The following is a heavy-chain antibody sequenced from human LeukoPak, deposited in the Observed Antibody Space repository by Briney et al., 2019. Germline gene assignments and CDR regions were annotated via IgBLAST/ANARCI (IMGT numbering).Heavy chain of an antibody. CDR2: ISAYNGNT. J-gene: IGHJ4*02. CDR1: GYSFTSYG. V-gene: IGHV1-18*01. D-gene: IGHD6-13*01. Sequence: GASVKVSCKASGYSFTSYGITWVRQAPGQGLEWMGWISAYNGNTNYAQKLQGRVTMTTDTSTSTAYMELRSLRSDDTAVYYCARGSVSGTIAAASDYWGQGTLVTVSS. CDR3: ARGSVSGTIAAASDY.